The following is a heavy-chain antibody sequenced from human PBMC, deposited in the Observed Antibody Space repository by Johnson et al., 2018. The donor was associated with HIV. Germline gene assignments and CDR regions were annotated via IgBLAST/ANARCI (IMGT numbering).Heavy chain of an antibody. D-gene: IGHD3-10*01. V-gene: IGHV3-30*04. CDR3: AREGALLLWFGASPFDI. CDR2: ISYDGSDK. Sequence: QVQLVESGGGVVQPGRSLRLSCAASGFTFSSYAMHWVRQAPGKGLEWVAVISYDGSDKYYADSVKGRFTISRDSSKNTLYLQMNSLRAEDTAVYYCAREGALLLWFGASPFDIWGQGTMVTVSS. CDR1: GFTFSSYA. J-gene: IGHJ3*02.